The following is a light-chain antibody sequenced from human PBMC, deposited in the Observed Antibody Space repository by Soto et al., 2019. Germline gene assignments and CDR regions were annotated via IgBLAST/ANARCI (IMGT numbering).Light chain of an antibody. V-gene: IGKV3-20*01. Sequence: EIVLTQSPGTLSLSPGERATLSCRASQSVSSSYLAWYQQKPGQAPRLLIYGASSRATGIPDRFSGSGSGTDFTLTSSRLEPEYFAVYYCQQYGSSSWTFGQGTKVEIK. J-gene: IGKJ1*01. CDR1: QSVSSSY. CDR2: GAS. CDR3: QQYGSSSWT.